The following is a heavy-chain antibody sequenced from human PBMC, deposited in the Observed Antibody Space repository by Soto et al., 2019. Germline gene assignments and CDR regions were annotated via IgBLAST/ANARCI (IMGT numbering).Heavy chain of an antibody. J-gene: IGHJ6*02. V-gene: IGHV4-30-4*01. CDR1: GGSISSGDFY. D-gene: IGHD4-17*01. CDR2: IYYSGST. Sequence: SETLSLTCTVSGGSISSGDFYWSWIRQPPGQGLEWIGYIYYSGSTYYNSSLKRRVTISVDTSKNQFSLKMSSVTAADTVLYHCARNRGDYRNNQDEKYYYYGMDVWRQGTTVTVSS. CDR3: ARNRGDYRNNQDEKYYYYGMDV.